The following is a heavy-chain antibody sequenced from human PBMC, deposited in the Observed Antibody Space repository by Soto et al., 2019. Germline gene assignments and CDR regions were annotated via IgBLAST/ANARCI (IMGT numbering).Heavy chain of an antibody. V-gene: IGHV4-30-4*08. CDR3: AREDDGGDRDYYGLDV. Sequence: QVQLQQSGPGLVEPSQTLSLTCAVSGGSISSEYFHWTWIRQSPGKGLEWIGYIHYTGSIMYNPSFKSRLTMAVYTTKHQFYLQLTSVTAADTAVYFCAREDDGGDRDYYGLDVWGQGTTVTVSS. J-gene: IGHJ6*02. D-gene: IGHD2-21*02. CDR1: GGSISSEYFH. CDR2: IHYTGSI.